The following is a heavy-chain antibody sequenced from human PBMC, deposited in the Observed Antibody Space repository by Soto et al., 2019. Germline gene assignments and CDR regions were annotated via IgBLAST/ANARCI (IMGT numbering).Heavy chain of an antibody. Sequence: QITLKESGPPLVRPTQTLTLTCAFSGFSLSTSGVGVGWIRQPPGKALEWLAVIYWDDSKHYSPSLRSRLTIPKDTPKNQVVPTMTNMDPMDTGTYFCAHKGPEDWPLDYWGQGTLVTVSS. CDR3: AHKGPEDWPLDY. D-gene: IGHD3-9*01. J-gene: IGHJ4*02. CDR2: IYWDDSK. V-gene: IGHV2-5*02. CDR1: GFSLSTSGVG.